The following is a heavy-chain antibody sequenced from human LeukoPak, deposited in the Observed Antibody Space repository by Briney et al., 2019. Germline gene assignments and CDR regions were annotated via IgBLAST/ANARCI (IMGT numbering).Heavy chain of an antibody. J-gene: IGHJ1*01. CDR1: GGTFSSYT. D-gene: IGHD6-19*01. V-gene: IGHV1-69*04. CDR2: IIPILGIA. CDR3: ARDSSGWFSGGFQH. Sequence: SVKVSCKASGGTFSSYTISWVRQAPGQGLEWMGRIIPILGIANYAQKFQGRVTITADKSTSTAYMELSSLRSEDTAVYYCARDSSGWFSGGFQHWGQGTLVTVSS.